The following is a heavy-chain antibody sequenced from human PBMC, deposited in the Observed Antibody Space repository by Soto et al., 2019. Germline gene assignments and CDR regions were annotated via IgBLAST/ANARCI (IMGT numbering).Heavy chain of an antibody. Sequence: QVQLVESGGGVVQPGRSLRLSCVASGFTFSGYGMHWVRQAPGKGLEGVAIIRYDGSNIYYADSVRGRFAISRDDSKNTLFLQMDSLGAEDTAVYYCARDGVGGTAFWEYLDCWGQGALVTVSS. CDR1: GFTFSGYG. V-gene: IGHV3-33*01. J-gene: IGHJ4*02. D-gene: IGHD3-10*01. CDR3: ARDGVGGTAFWEYLDC. CDR2: IRYDGSNI.